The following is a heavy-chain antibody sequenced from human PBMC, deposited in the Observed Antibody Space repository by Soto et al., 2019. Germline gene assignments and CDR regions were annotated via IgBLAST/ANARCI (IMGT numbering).Heavy chain of an antibody. CDR2: IIPIFGTA. D-gene: IGHD2-21*02. J-gene: IGHJ4*02. CDR3: ARVPVAYCGGDCYWVDY. V-gene: IGHV1-69*13. CDR1: GGTFSSYA. Sequence: GASVKVSCKASGGTFSSYAISWVRQAPGQGLEWMGGIIPIFGTANYAQKFQGRVTITADESTSTAYMELSSLRSEDTAVYYCARVPVAYCGGDCYWVDYWGQGTLVTVSS.